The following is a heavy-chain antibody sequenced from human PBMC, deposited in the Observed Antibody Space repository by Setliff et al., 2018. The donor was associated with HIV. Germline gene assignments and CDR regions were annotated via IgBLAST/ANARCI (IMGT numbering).Heavy chain of an antibody. CDR2: ISAYNGNT. Sequence: ASVKVSCKASGYTFTSYGISWVRQAPGQGLEWMGWISAYNGNTNYAQKLQGRVTMTTDTSTSTAYMELRSLRSDDTAVYYCARVGPMVRGVPASYYYGMDVWGQGTTVT. J-gene: IGHJ6*02. D-gene: IGHD3-10*01. CDR1: GYTFTSYG. V-gene: IGHV1-18*01. CDR3: ARVGPMVRGVPASYYYGMDV.